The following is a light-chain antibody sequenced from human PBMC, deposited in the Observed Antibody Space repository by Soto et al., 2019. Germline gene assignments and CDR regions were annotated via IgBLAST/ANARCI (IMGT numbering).Light chain of an antibody. CDR1: QSVSSSY. Sequence: EIVLTQSPGTLSLSPGERATLSCRASQSVSSSYLAWYQQKPGQAPRLLIYGASSRATGIPDRFSGSGSGRDFALTLSRLEPEDFAVYYCQQYGSSPGTFGQGTQVEIK. J-gene: IGKJ1*01. CDR3: QQYGSSPGT. CDR2: GAS. V-gene: IGKV3-20*01.